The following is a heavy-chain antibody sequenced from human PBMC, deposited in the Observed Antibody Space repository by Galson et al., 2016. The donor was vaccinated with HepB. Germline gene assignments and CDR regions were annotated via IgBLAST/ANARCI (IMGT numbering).Heavy chain of an antibody. V-gene: IGHV4-4*02. J-gene: IGHJ4*01. D-gene: IGHD3-22*01. Sequence: TLSLTCAVSGGSSRSNNWWTWVRQPPGKGLEWIGEIYQTGNINYNPSLKSRLTLSVDKSKNQFSLKLTSVTAADTAVYYCATWSQTYFFDSNGYSQSVDYWGHGIQVTVSS. CDR3: ATWSQTYFFDSNGYSQSVDY. CDR2: IYQTGNI. CDR1: GGSSRSNNW.